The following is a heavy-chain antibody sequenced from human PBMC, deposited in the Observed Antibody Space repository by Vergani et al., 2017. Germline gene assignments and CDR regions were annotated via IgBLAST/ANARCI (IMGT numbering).Heavy chain of an antibody. CDR3: ASDLRLLYNRFDP. J-gene: IGHJ5*02. V-gene: IGHV3-33*01. D-gene: IGHD1-14*01. Sequence: QVQLVESGGGVVQPGRSLRLSCAASGFTFNQYGMHWVRRAPGKGLEWVTVTWYDGNNKQYADSVKGRFTISRDKSKSTMYLQMNSLRDEDTCVYYCASDLRLLYNRFDPWGQGTQVTVSS. CDR1: GFTFNQYG. CDR2: TWYDGNNK.